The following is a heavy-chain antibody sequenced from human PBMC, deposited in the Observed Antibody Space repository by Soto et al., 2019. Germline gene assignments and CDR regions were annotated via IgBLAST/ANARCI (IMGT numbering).Heavy chain of an antibody. CDR3: ARGRGYSGDDHYYYFDMDF. J-gene: IGHJ6*02. D-gene: IGHD5-12*01. Sequence: SVKVSCKASGGTFNNYPITWVRQAPGEGLEWMGGSIPIFGTANYAQKFQGRVTISVDESTSTAYMELSSLRSGDTAVYYCARGRGYSGDDHYYYFDMDFWGQGTTVTVSS. CDR1: GGTFNNYP. V-gene: IGHV1-69*13. CDR2: SIPIFGTA.